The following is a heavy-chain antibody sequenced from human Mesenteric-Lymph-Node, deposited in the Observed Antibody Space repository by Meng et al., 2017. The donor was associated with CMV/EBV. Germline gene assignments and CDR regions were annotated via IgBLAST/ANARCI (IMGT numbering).Heavy chain of an antibody. V-gene: IGHV3-53*01. J-gene: IGHJ6*02. Sequence: GGSLRLSCAASGFTVSSNYMSWVRQAPGKGLEWVSVIYSGGSTYYADSVKGRFTISRDNSKNTLYLQMNSLRAEDTAVYYCARETVVVPAAYYYYGMDVWGQGTTVTVSS. CDR1: GFTVSSNY. D-gene: IGHD2-2*01. CDR3: ARETVVVPAAYYYYGMDV. CDR2: IYSGGST.